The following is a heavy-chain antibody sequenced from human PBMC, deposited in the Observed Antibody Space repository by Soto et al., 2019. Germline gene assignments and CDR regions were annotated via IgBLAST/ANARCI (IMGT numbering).Heavy chain of an antibody. V-gene: IGHV3-21*06. CDR3: ARESEELMSNFDY. CDR1: GFTFTRYC. CDR2: ISSTTNYI. D-gene: IGHD1-26*01. J-gene: IGHJ4*02. Sequence: GSLRLSCAASGFTFTRYCMNWVRQAPGKGLEWVSSISSTTNYIYYGDSMKGRFTISRDNAKNSLYLEMNSLRAEDTAVYYCARESEELMSNFDYWGQGTLVTVSS.